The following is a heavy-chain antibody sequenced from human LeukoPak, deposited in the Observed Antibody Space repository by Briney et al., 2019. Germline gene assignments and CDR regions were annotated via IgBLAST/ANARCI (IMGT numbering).Heavy chain of an antibody. CDR1: GGSISSYY. CDR2: IYYSGST. J-gene: IGHJ6*03. D-gene: IGHD6-6*01. V-gene: IGHV4-59*01. CDR3: ARGTIAARPRYYYMDV. Sequence: PSETLSLTCTVSGGSISSYYWSWIRQPPGKGLEWIGDIYYSGSTNYNPSLKSRVTISVDTSKNQFSLKLSSVTAADTAVYYCARGTIAARPRYYYMDVWGKGTTVTVSS.